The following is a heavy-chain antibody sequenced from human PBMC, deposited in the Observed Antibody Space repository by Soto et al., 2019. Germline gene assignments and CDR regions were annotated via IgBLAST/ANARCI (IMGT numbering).Heavy chain of an antibody. D-gene: IGHD3-16*01. V-gene: IGHV4-31*03. CDR1: GGSISSGGYY. J-gene: IGHJ3*02. Sequence: QVQLQESGPGLVKPSQTLSLTCTVSGGSISSGGYYWSWIRQHPGKGLEWIGYIYYSGSTYYNPPLKTRVTMTVDASKNHFSLKLSSVTAADTAVYYCARDRGGSAFDIWGQGTMVTVSS. CDR2: IYYSGST. CDR3: ARDRGGSAFDI.